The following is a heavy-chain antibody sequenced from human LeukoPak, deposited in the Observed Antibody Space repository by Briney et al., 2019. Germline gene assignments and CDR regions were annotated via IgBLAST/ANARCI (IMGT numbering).Heavy chain of an antibody. Sequence: PGGSLRLSCAASGFTFSSYGMHWVRRAPGKGLEWVAVIWYDGSNKYYADSVKGRFTISRDNSKNTLYLQMNSLRAEDTAVYYCARGGPTYYYYGMDVWGQGTTVTVSS. J-gene: IGHJ6*02. V-gene: IGHV3-33*01. CDR1: GFTFSSYG. CDR2: IWYDGSNK. D-gene: IGHD1-26*01. CDR3: ARGGPTYYYYGMDV.